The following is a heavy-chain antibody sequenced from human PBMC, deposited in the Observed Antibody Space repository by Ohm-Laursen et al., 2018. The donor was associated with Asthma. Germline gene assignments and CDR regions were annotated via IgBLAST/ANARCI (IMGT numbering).Heavy chain of an antibody. CDR2: IYPDGGKK. V-gene: IGHV3-7*05. D-gene: IGHD3-16*01. CDR3: ATNLPYEAENY. CDR1: GVGFPDSW. J-gene: IGHJ4*02. Sequence: GSLRLSCSATGVGFPDSWMSWVRQAPGKGLEWVANIYPDGGKKYYVDSVDGRFTISRDNAKDSLYLQMNSLRAEDTAEYYCATNLPYEAENYWGQGTLVTVSS.